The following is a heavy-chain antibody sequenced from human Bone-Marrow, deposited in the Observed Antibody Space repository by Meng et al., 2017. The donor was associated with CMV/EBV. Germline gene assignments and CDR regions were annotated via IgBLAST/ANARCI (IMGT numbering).Heavy chain of an antibody. D-gene: IGHD3-3*01. CDR1: GGSISSSSYY. CDR3: ARVSDFWSGYSDAFDI. J-gene: IGHJ3*02. V-gene: IGHV4-39*07. Sequence: SETLSLTCTVPGGSISSSSYYWGGIRQPPGKGLEWIRSIYYSGSTYYNPSLKSRVTISVDTSKNQFSLKLSSVTAADTAVYYCARVSDFWSGYSDAFDIWGQGTRVTGSS. CDR2: IYYSGST.